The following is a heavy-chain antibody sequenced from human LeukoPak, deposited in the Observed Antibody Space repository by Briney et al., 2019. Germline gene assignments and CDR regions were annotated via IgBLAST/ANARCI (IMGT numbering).Heavy chain of an antibody. D-gene: IGHD2-8*01. J-gene: IGHJ6*02. CDR1: GFTFSNAW. V-gene: IGHV3-23*01. Sequence: GGSLRLSCGASGFTFSNAWMTWVRQAPGKGLEWVSAISGSGGSTYYADSVKGRFTISRDNSKNTLYLQMNSLRAEDTAVYYCADLNGRMDVWGQGTTVTVSS. CDR2: ISGSGGST. CDR3: ADLNGRMDV.